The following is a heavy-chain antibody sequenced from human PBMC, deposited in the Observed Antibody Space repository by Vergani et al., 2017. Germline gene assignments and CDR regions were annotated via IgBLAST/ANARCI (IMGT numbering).Heavy chain of an antibody. CDR2: IKQDGSEK. CDR3: ARDLRGQIAAAGYYYYGMDV. CDR1: GFTFSSYW. V-gene: IGHV3-7*01. Sequence: EVQLVESGGGLVQPGGSLRLSCAASGFTFSSYWMSWVRQAPGKGLEWVANIKQDGSEKYYVDSVKGRFNISRDNAKNSLYLQMNSLRAEDTAVYYCARDLRGQIAAAGYYYYGMDVWGQGTTVTVSS. J-gene: IGHJ6*02. D-gene: IGHD6-13*01.